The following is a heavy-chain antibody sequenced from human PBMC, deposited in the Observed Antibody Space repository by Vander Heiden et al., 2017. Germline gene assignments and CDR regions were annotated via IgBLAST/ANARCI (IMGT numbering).Heavy chain of an antibody. V-gene: IGHV4-4*02. Sequence: QLLQSGPGLGKPSWTLPLTWSVSGRSIRTRNWWSWVRQPPGKGLEWIGEIYHSGSTNYNPSLKSRVTISVDKSKNQFSLKLSSVTAADTAVYYCARGGYDFWSGYADAFDIWGQGTMVTVSS. CDR2: IYHSGST. D-gene: IGHD3-3*01. J-gene: IGHJ3*02. CDR3: ARGGYDFWSGYADAFDI. CDR1: GRSIRTRNW.